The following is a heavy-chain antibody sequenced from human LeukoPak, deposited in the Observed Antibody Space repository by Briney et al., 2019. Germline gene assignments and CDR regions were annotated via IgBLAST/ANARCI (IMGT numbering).Heavy chain of an antibody. CDR3: VRDHQWLAYFDY. Sequence: PGGSLRLSCAASGFTFSRYAMPFVRQAPGKGLEWISVISYDGDTKYYADSVKGRFVVSRDNSKNTMYLQMNSLRGEDTAVYYCVRDHQWLAYFDYWGQGSLVAVSS. CDR1: GFTFSRYA. D-gene: IGHD6-19*01. J-gene: IGHJ4*02. CDR2: ISYDGDTK. V-gene: IGHV3-30*09.